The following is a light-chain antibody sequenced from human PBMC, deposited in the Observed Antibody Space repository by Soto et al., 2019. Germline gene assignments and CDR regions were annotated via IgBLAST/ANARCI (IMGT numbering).Light chain of an antibody. V-gene: IGLV2-11*01. CDR2: DVT. CDR1: KSDLGDYNY. CDR3: GSYGGPYTYV. Sequence: QSALTQPRSVSGSPGQSVTISCTGTKSDLGDYNYVSWFQQHPGKTPKLMIYDVTRRPSGVPDRFSGSQSGNTASLTISGLQAEDEADYYCGSYGGPYTYVFGPGTKVTAL. J-gene: IGLJ1*01.